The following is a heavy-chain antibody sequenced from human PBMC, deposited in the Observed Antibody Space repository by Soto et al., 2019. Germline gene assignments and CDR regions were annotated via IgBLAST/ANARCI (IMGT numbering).Heavy chain of an antibody. CDR1: GGSFSDYY. CDR2: INHNGIP. Sequence: QVQLQQWGAGLLKPSETLSLTCIINGGSFSDYYWSWVRQPPGKGLEWIGEINHNGIPDSNPSLKSRFTISLDASRSEFSLKLTSVTAADTAVYYCARGRSSVPDRRGIGYYGLDVWGQGTTVTVS. J-gene: IGHJ6*02. D-gene: IGHD6-6*01. CDR3: ARGRSSVPDRRGIGYYGLDV. V-gene: IGHV4-34*01.